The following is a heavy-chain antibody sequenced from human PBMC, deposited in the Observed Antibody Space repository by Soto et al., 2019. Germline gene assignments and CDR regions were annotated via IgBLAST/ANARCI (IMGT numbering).Heavy chain of an antibody. D-gene: IGHD3-22*01. CDR2: INPNSGGT. Sequence: SVKVTCKSSGYTFTGCYMHWVRQAPGQGLEWMGWINPNSGGTNYAQKFQGRVTMTRDTSISTAYMELSRLRSDDTAVYYCARDPESEGGGYYYDSSGYNYWGQGTLVTVSS. V-gene: IGHV1-2*02. CDR1: GYTFTGCY. CDR3: ARDPESEGGGYYYDSSGYNY. J-gene: IGHJ4*02.